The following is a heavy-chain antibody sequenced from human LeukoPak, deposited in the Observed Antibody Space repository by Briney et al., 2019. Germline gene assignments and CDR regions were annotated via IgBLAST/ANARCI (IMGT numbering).Heavy chain of an antibody. CDR1: GGSISSGSYY. CDR2: IYTSGST. CDR3: AREVGWLQLWGDFDY. D-gene: IGHD5-24*01. Sequence: PSETLSLTCTVSGGSISSGSYYWSWIRQPAVKGLERIGRIYTSGSTNYNPSLKSRVTISVDTSKNQFSLKLSSVTAADTAVYYCAREVGWLQLWGDFDYWGQGTLVTVSS. J-gene: IGHJ4*02. V-gene: IGHV4-61*02.